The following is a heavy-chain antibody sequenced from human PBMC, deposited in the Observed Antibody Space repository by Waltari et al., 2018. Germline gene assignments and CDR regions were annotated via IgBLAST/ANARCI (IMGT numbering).Heavy chain of an antibody. CDR2: IYHRGCT. V-gene: IGHV4-31*03. CDR1: GGSISSGGYY. D-gene: IGHD2-8*01. J-gene: IGHJ6*02. Sequence: QVQLQESGPGLVKPSQTLSLTCTVSGGSISSGGYYWSWIRQHPGKGLEWIGYIYHRGCTYYNRSLKRRVNIAVDRSKNQFSLKLSSVTAADTAVYYCARARGDCTNGVCYYYYYYGMDVWGQGTTVTVSS. CDR3: ARARGDCTNGVCYYYYYYGMDV.